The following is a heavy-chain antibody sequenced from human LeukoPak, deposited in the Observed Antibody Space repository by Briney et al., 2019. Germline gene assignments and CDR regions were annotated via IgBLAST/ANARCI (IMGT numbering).Heavy chain of an antibody. V-gene: IGHV5-51*01. J-gene: IGHJ6*03. CDR3: ARHGANKYYYYYMDV. Sequence: GESLKISCKGSGYSFTSYWIGWVRQMPGKGLEWMGIIYPGDSDTRYSPSFQGQVTISADKSISTAYLQWSSLKASDTAMYYCARHGANKYYYYYMDVWGEGTTVTVSS. CDR1: GYSFTSYW. CDR2: IYPGDSDT. D-gene: IGHD4/OR15-4a*01.